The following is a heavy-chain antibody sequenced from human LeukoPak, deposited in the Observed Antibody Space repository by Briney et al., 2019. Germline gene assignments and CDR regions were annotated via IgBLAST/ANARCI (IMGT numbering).Heavy chain of an antibody. CDR1: GGTFSNYG. CDR2: IIPIFGTS. V-gene: IGHV1-69*13. CDR3: ARSREPAAIGGSSVYYYYYYYMDV. J-gene: IGHJ6*03. Sequence: GASVKVSCKASGGTFSNYGVRWVRQAPGQGLEWMGGIIPIFGTSNYAQKFQGRVTIAPDESTSTPYLDLGSLRSGDTTVYYSARSREPAAIGGSSVYYYYYYYMDVWAEGTTVTVSS. D-gene: IGHD2-2*01.